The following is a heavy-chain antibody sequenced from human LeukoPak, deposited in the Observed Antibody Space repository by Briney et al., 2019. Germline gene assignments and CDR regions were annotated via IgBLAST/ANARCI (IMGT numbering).Heavy chain of an antibody. D-gene: IGHD6-19*01. J-gene: IGHJ4*02. CDR3: ARGREVAGTVGY. Sequence: ASVKVSCKTSGYTFTGYYMHWVRQAPGQGLEWMGWINPNSGGTNYAQKVQGRVTMTRDTSISTAYMELSRLTSDDTAVYYCARGREVAGTVGYWGQGTLVTVSS. CDR1: GYTFTGYY. V-gene: IGHV1-2*02. CDR2: INPNSGGT.